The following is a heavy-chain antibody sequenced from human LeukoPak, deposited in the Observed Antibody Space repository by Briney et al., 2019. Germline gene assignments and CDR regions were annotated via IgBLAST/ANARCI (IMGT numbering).Heavy chain of an antibody. J-gene: IGHJ2*01. CDR3: TRRAGDTTHRHFDL. Sequence: GGSLRLSCVASGFMFDDFGMSWVRQAPGKGLEWVSGINWMGGNAVYPDSMKGRFTISRDNAKNSVFLQLDRLRVEDTAAYYCTRRAGDTTHRHFDLWGRGTLVIVSS. CDR2: INWMGGNA. CDR1: GFMFDDFG. D-gene: IGHD1-26*01. V-gene: IGHV3-20*04.